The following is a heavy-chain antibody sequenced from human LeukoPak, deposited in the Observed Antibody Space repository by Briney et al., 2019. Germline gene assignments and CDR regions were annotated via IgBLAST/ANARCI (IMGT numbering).Heavy chain of an antibody. J-gene: IGHJ3*02. CDR1: GYTFTSYD. V-gene: IGHV1-8*03. D-gene: IGHD6-6*01. CDR2: MNPNSGNT. Sequence: ASVKVSCKASGYTFTSYDINWVRQATGQGLEWMGWMNPNSGNTGYAQKFQGRVTITRNTSISTAYMELSSLRSEDTAVYYCARREYSSSDAFDIWGQGTMVTVSS. CDR3: ARREYSSSDAFDI.